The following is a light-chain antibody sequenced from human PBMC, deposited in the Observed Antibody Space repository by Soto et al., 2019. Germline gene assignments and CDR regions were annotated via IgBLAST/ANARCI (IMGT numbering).Light chain of an antibody. Sequence: DIQLTQSPSSLSASVGDRVTITCRASQSITSYLNWYQQKPGKAPTLLIYDASSLESGVPSRFSGSGSGTEFTLTISSLQPDDFATYYCQDYSPYSWTFGQGTKVDIK. V-gene: IGKV1-5*01. CDR2: DAS. CDR1: QSITSY. J-gene: IGKJ1*01. CDR3: QDYSPYSWT.